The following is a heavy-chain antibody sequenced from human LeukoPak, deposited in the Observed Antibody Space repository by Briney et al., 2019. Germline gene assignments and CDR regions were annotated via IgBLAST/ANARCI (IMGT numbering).Heavy chain of an antibody. Sequence: SETLSLTCTVSGGSINGYYWIWIRQPPGKGLEWIGYIYYSGSTNYNSSLKSRVTISVDTSKNQFSLRLSSVTAAEPAVYSCARRSGSHDAFDIWGQGTMVTVSS. J-gene: IGHJ3*02. CDR1: GGSINGYY. V-gene: IGHV4-59*08. D-gene: IGHD1-26*01. CDR2: IYYSGST. CDR3: ARRSGSHDAFDI.